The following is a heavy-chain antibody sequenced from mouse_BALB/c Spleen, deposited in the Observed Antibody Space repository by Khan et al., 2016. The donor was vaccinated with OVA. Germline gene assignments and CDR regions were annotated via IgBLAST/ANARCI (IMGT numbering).Heavy chain of an antibody. CDR2: IWSDGST. CDR3: ARQPYYHYNIMDY. J-gene: IGHJ4*01. V-gene: IGHV2-6-1*01. CDR1: GFSLTNYG. D-gene: IGHD2-10*01. Sequence: VQLVESGPGLVAPSQSLSITCTISGFSLTNYGVHWVRQPPGKGLEWLVVIWSDGSTTYNSALKSRLSISKDNSKSQVFLKINSIQTDYTAMYFCARQPYYHYNIMDYWGQGTSVTVSS.